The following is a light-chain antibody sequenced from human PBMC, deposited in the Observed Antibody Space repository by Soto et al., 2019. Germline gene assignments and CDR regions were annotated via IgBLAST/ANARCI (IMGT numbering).Light chain of an antibody. J-gene: IGKJ1*01. V-gene: IGKV3-20*01. Sequence: EIVLTQSPGTLSLSPGERATLSCRASQSVSSSYLAWYQQKPGQAPRLLIYGASSRATGIPDRFTASGSGTDFTLTISRLEPEDFAVFYCHQYGSSPQTFGQGTKV. CDR2: GAS. CDR3: HQYGSSPQT. CDR1: QSVSSSY.